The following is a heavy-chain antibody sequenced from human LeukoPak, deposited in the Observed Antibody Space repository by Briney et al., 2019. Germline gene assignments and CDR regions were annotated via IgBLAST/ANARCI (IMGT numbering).Heavy chain of an antibody. CDR2: IKHDGSEK. CDR1: GFTFSNYA. D-gene: IGHD3-3*01. Sequence: GGSLRLSCAASGFTFSNYAMHWVRQAPGKGLEWVASIKHDGSEKYYVDSVRGRFTISRDNTMNSLYLQMSSLRAEDTAVYYCATDRGWRTSGYYLYYFEYWGQGTLVTYSS. CDR3: ATDRGWRTSGYYLYYFEY. V-gene: IGHV3-7*01. J-gene: IGHJ4*02.